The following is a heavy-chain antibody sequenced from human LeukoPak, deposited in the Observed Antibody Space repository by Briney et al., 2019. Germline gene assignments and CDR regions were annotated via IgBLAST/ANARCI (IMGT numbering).Heavy chain of an antibody. CDR2: ISSSSSYI. D-gene: IGHD1-20*01. CDR3: AREHNWNYYDY. CDR1: GFTFSSYS. V-gene: IGHV3-21*01. J-gene: IGHJ4*02. Sequence: GGSLRLSCAASGFTFSSYSMNWVRQAPGKGLEWVSSISSSSSYIYYAGSVKGRFTISRDNAKNSLYLQMNSLRAEDTAVYYCAREHNWNYYDYWGQGTLVTVSS.